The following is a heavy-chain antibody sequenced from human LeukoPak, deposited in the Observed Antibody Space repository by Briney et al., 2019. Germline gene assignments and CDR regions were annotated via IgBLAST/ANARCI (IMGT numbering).Heavy chain of an antibody. CDR1: GYTFTGYY. Sequence: ASVKVSCKASGYTFTGYYMHWVRQAPGQGLGGMGWINPNSGGTNYAQKFQGRVTMTRDTSISTAYMELSRLRSDDTAVYYCARVLRTGGFFAYWGQGTLVTVS. J-gene: IGHJ4*02. CDR3: ARVLRTGGFFAY. CDR2: INPNSGGT. V-gene: IGHV1-2*02. D-gene: IGHD2-8*02.